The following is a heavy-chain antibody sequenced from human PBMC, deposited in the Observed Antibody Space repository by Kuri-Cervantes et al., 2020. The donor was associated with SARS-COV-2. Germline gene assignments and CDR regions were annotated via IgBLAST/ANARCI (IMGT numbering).Heavy chain of an antibody. CDR3: ARVGSSSWYFDY. J-gene: IGHJ4*02. D-gene: IGHD6-13*01. Sequence: GGSLRLSCTASGFIFSDYYMTWIRQAPGKGLEWVSNIGPSGTTKYYADSVKGRFTISRDNAKNSLYLQMNSLRVEDTAVYYCARVGSSSWYFDYWGQGTLVTVSS. V-gene: IGHV3-11*04. CDR2: IGPSGTTK. CDR1: GFIFSDYY.